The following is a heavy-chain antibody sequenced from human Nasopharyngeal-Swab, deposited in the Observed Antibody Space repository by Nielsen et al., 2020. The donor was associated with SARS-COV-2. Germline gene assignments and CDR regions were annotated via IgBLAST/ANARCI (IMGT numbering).Heavy chain of an antibody. V-gene: IGHV1-24*01. D-gene: IGHD6-19*01. J-gene: IGHJ5*02. CDR3: ATGPQQWLPTWFDP. Sequence: ASVKVSCKVSGYTLTELSMHWVRQAPGKGLEWMGGFDPEDGETIYAQKFQGRVTKTEDTSTDTAYMELSSLRSEDTAVYYCATGPQQWLPTWFDPWGQGTLVTVSS. CDR2: FDPEDGET. CDR1: GYTLTELS.